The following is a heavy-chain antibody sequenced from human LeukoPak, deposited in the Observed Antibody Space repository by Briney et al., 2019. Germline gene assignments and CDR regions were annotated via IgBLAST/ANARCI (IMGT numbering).Heavy chain of an antibody. CDR3: ARGYIVVVPAATADDAFDI. D-gene: IGHD2-2*01. V-gene: IGHV4-30-4*01. CDR2: IYYSGST. J-gene: IGHJ3*02. CDR1: GGSISSGDYY. Sequence: SQTLSLTCTVSGGSISSGDYYWSWLRQPPGTGLEWIGHIYYSGSTYYNPSLKSRVTISVDTSKNQFSLKLSSVTAADTAVYYCARGYIVVVPAATADDAFDIWGQGTMVTVSS.